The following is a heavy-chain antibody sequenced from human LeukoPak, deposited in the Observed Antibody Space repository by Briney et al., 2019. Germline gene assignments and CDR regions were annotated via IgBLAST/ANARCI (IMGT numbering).Heavy chain of an antibody. V-gene: IGHV4-34*01. D-gene: IGHD6-19*01. CDR3: ARSSGWYETDAFDI. J-gene: IGHJ3*02. CDR1: GGSFSGSY. Sequence: SETLSLTCAVYGGSFSGSYWSWIRQPPGKGLEWIGEIHHSGSTYYSPSLKRRVTISVDTSKNQFSLKLSSVTAADTAVYYCARSSGWYETDAFDIWGQGTMVTVSS. CDR2: IHHSGST.